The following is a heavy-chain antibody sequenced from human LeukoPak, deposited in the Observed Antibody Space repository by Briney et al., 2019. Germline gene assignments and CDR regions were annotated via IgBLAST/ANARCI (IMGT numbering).Heavy chain of an antibody. J-gene: IGHJ4*02. D-gene: IGHD6-19*01. CDR2: IYYTGT. CDR3: ARCIAVAGTSTFDS. Sequence: PSETLSLTCTVSGGSVTDYYWSWIRQSPGKGLEWIGYIYYTGTSYNPSLKSRVTISADTSKNQFSLKLISVTAADTAVYYCARCIAVAGTSTFDSWGQGTLITVSS. V-gene: IGHV4-59*02. CDR1: GGSVTDYY.